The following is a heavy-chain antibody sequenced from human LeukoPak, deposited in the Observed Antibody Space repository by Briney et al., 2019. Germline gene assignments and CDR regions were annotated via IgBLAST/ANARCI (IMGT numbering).Heavy chain of an antibody. Sequence: GGSLRLSCSASGFTFTTYGMNWVCQAPGKGLEWVSGIGGSGTRTYYADSVKGRFTISRDNSKNTLYLQMNSLRAEDTAVYYCAKDLMRDLWFGESWGQGTLVTVSS. V-gene: IGHV3-23*01. J-gene: IGHJ5*02. CDR1: GFTFTTYG. CDR2: IGGSGTRT. D-gene: IGHD3-10*01. CDR3: AKDLMRDLWFGES.